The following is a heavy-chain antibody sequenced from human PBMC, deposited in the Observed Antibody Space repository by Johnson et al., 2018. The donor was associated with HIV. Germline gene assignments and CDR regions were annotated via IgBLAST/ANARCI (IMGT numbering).Heavy chain of an antibody. D-gene: IGHD6-6*01. J-gene: IGHJ3*02. CDR1: GFTFRSYG. Sequence: QVQLVESGGGVVQPGRSLRLSCTASGFTFRSYGMYWVRQAPGKGLEWVALIWYDGSNKYYAESVQGRFTISRDNSKNTLYLQMNSLRAEDTAVYYCARAAPNAFDIWCQGTMVTVSS. CDR3: ARAAPNAFDI. CDR2: IWYDGSNK. V-gene: IGHV3-33*01.